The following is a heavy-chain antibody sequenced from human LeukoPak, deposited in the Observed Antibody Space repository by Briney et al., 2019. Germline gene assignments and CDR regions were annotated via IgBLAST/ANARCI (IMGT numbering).Heavy chain of an antibody. CDR1: GGSISSYY. CDR3: AREIYDSSGFNFDY. J-gene: IGHJ4*02. D-gene: IGHD3-22*01. CDR2: IYTSGST. Sequence: SETLSLTCTVSGGSISSYYWSWIRQPAGKGLEWIGRIYTSGSTIYNPSLKSRVTISVDKSKNQFSLKLSSVTAADTAVYYCAREIYDSSGFNFDYWGQGTLVTVSS. V-gene: IGHV4-4*07.